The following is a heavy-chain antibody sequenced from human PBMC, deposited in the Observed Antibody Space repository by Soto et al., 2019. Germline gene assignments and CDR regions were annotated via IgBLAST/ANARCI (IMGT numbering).Heavy chain of an antibody. D-gene: IGHD2-2*02. CDR1: GFIFSNYG. V-gene: IGHV3-30*12. J-gene: IGHJ6*02. CDR3: AREYTAWPLAYGLDV. Sequence: PGGSLRLSCVGSGFIFSNYGIHWVRQAPGKGLEWVAFISYDGSDILYADSVKGRFTISRDNAKNSVSLQMNSLRAEDTAVYYCAREYTAWPLAYGLDVWGQGTTVTVSS. CDR2: ISYDGSDI.